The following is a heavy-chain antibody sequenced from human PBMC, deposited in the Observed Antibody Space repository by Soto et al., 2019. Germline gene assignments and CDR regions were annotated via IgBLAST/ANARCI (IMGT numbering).Heavy chain of an antibody. CDR3: ARSFGWYAIDY. D-gene: IGHD6-19*01. Sequence: QVLLQESGPGLVQPSGTLSLSCVVSGVSISSNYYWGWVRQPPGKGLEWLGDISHIGSVNYNPSLKSRATISMDKSQNQFSLKVNSVAAADTAVYYCARSFGWYAIDYWGQGALVIVSS. V-gene: IGHV4-4*02. J-gene: IGHJ4*02. CDR1: GVSISSNYY. CDR2: ISHIGSV.